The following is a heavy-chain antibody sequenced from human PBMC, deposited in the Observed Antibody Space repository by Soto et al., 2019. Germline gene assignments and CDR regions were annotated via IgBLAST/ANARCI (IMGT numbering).Heavy chain of an antibody. J-gene: IGHJ5*02. CDR3: ARRGTYCGGDCYPFDP. Sequence: PGESMKISCKGSGYSFTSYWIGWVRQMPGKGLEWMGIIYPGDSDTRYSPSFQGQVTISADKSISTAYLQWSSLKASDTAMYYSARRGTYCGGDCYPFDPWGQGTLVTVSS. CDR2: IYPGDSDT. V-gene: IGHV5-51*01. CDR1: GYSFTSYW. D-gene: IGHD2-21*02.